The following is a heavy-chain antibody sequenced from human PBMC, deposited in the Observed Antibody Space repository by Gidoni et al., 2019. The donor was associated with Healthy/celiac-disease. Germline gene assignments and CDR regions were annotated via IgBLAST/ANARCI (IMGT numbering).Heavy chain of an antibody. D-gene: IGHD1-26*01. V-gene: IGHV3-30-3*01. Sequence: QVQLVESGGGVVQPGRSLRLSCAASGFTFSSYAMHWVRQAPGKGLEWVAVISYDGSNKYYADSVKGRFTISRDNSKNTLYLQMNSLRAEDTAVYYCASPVGATGYFDYWGQGTLVTVSS. CDR1: GFTFSSYA. CDR3: ASPVGATGYFDY. CDR2: ISYDGSNK. J-gene: IGHJ4*02.